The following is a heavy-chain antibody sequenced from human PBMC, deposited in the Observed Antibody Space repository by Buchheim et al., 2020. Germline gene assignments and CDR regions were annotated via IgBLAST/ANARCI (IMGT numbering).Heavy chain of an antibody. D-gene: IGHD3-10*01. CDR3: ARDLYYYGSGSYYGPGYYYYGMDV. Sequence: QVQLVQSGAEVKKPGASVKVSCKASGYTFTSYYMHWVRQAPGPGLEWMGIINPSGGSTSYAQKFQGRVTMTRDTSTSTVYMELSSLRSEDTAVYYCARDLYYYGSGSYYGPGYYYYGMDVWGQGTT. CDR2: INPSGGST. V-gene: IGHV1-46*03. J-gene: IGHJ6*02. CDR1: GYTFTSYY.